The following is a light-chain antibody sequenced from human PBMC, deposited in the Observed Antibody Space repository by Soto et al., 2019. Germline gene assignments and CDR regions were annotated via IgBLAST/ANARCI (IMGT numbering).Light chain of an antibody. Sequence: EIVMTQSPATLSVSPGERATLSCRASQSVSSNLAWYQQKPGQAPRLLIYGASTSATGIPARFSGSGSGTEFTLTISSLQSEDFAVYYCQQYNNWPFTFGPGTKVYIK. J-gene: IGKJ3*01. V-gene: IGKV3-15*01. CDR3: QQYNNWPFT. CDR1: QSVSSN. CDR2: GAS.